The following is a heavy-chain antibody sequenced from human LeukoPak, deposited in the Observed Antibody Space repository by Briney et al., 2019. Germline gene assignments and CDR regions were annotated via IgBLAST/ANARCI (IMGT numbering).Heavy chain of an antibody. D-gene: IGHD1-14*01. CDR2: IYYSGST. CDR1: GGSISSSSHY. J-gene: IGHJ6*02. CDR3: ASNPIYYYGMDV. V-gene: IGHV4-61*05. Sequence: SETLSLTCTVSGGSISSSSHYWGWIRQPPGKGLEWIGYIYYSGSTNYNPSLKSRVTISVDTSKNQFSLKLSSVTAADTAVYYCASNPIYYYGMDVWGQGTTVTVSS.